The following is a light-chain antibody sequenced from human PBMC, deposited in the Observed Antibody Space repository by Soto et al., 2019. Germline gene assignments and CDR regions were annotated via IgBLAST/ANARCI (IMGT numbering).Light chain of an antibody. CDR1: SSNIGSNT. V-gene: IGLV1-44*01. J-gene: IGLJ2*01. CDR2: PNN. CDR3: AAWDDSLNGVV. Sequence: QAVVTQPPSASGTPGQRVTISCSGSSSNIGSNTVNWYQLLPGTAPKLLIYPNNDRPSGVPDRISGSKSGTSASLAISGLQSEDEAHYYCAAWDDSLNGVVFGGGTQLTVL.